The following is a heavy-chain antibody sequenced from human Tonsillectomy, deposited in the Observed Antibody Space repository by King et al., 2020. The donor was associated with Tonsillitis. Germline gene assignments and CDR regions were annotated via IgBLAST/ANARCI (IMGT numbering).Heavy chain of an antibody. V-gene: IGHV4-39*01. D-gene: IGHD3-10*01. CDR2: IYYTGGI. CDR1: GGSISSSDYY. J-gene: IGHJ4*01. CDR3: ARHFPMVRGVLRSGFDS. Sequence: QLQESGPGLVKPSETLSLTCSVSGGSISSSDYYWGWIRQPPGKGPEWIGSIYYTGGIYYNPSLKSRVTTSVDKSKNQFSLKLSSVTAADTAVYYCARHFPMVRGVLRSGFDSWGHGTLVTVSS.